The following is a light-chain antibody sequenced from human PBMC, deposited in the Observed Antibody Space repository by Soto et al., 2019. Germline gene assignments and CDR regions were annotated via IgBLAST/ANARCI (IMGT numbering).Light chain of an antibody. CDR1: QSVSSN. CDR3: QQYNNWLGA. CDR2: GAS. J-gene: IGKJ1*01. Sequence: EIVMTQSPATLSVSPGERATLSCRASQSVSSNLAWYQQKPGQAPRLLIYGASTRATGIPARFSGSGSGTEFNLTLSSLQSEDFAVYYCQQYNNWLGAFGQGTKVEIK. V-gene: IGKV3-15*01.